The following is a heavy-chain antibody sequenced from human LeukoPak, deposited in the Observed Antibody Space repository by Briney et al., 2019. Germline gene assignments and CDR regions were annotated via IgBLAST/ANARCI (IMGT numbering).Heavy chain of an antibody. CDR2: ISSTSSTI. CDR1: GFTFSNYS. V-gene: IGHV3-48*02. CDR3: ARNHYYGSGSLAI. D-gene: IGHD3-10*01. Sequence: PGGSLRLSCAASGFTFSNYSMNWVRQAPGKGLDCVSYISSTSSTIYYADSVKGRFTISRDNAESSLYLQMNSLRDEDTAVYYCARNHYYGSGSLAIWGQGTLVTVSS. J-gene: IGHJ4*02.